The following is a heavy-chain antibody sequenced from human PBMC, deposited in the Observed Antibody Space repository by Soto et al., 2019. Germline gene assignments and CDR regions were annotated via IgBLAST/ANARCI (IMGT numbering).Heavy chain of an antibody. V-gene: IGHV4-59*01. J-gene: IGHJ4*02. CDR1: GGSINSYY. CDR3: ARAPRGNYGYPSYFDY. Sequence: SETLSLTCTVSGGSINSYYWSWIRQPPGKGLEWIGYIYYSGSTNYNPSLKSRVTISVDTSKNQFSLKLSSVTAADTAVYYCARAPRGNYGYPSYFDYWGQGTLVTVSS. CDR2: IYYSGST. D-gene: IGHD3-10*01.